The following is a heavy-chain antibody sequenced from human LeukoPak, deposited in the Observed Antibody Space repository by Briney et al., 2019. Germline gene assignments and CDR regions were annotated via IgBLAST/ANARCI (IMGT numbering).Heavy chain of an antibody. CDR3: ASLIAAAGTGDYYYYYMDV. Sequence: SETLSLTCTVSGGSISSYYWSWIRQPPGKGLEWIGYISYSGSTNYNPSLKRRVTISLDTSKNQFSLKLSSVTAADTAVYYCASLIAAAGTGDYYYYYMDVWGKGTTVTISS. V-gene: IGHV4-59*12. J-gene: IGHJ6*03. D-gene: IGHD6-13*01. CDR2: ISYSGST. CDR1: GGSISSYY.